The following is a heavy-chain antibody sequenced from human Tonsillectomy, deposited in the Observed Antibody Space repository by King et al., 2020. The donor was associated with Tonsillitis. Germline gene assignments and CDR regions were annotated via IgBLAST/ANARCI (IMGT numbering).Heavy chain of an antibody. CDR1: GYTLTELS. CDR2: FDPEDGET. CDR3: ATSSVYCSGGSCYPYFDY. V-gene: IGHV1-24*01. D-gene: IGHD2-15*01. Sequence: QLVQSGAEVKKPGASVTVSCKVSGYTLTELSMHWVRQAPGKGLEWMGGFDPEDGETIYAQKFQGRVTMTEDTSTDTAYMELSSLRSEDTAVYYCATSSVYCSGGSCYPYFDYWGQGTLVTVSS. J-gene: IGHJ4*02.